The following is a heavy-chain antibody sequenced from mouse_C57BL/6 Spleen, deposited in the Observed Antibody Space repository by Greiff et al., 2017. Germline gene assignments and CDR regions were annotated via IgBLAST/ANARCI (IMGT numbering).Heavy chain of an antibody. CDR1: GYTFTSYW. J-gene: IGHJ3*01. D-gene: IGHD3-2*02. CDR2: IYPGSGST. Sequence: LQQPGAELVKPGASVKMSCKASGYTFTSYWITWVKQRPGQGLEWIGDIYPGSGSTNYNEKFKSKATLTVDTSASTAYMQLSSLTSEDSAVYYCAREDSSGYGFAYWGQGTLVTVSA. CDR3: AREDSSGYGFAY. V-gene: IGHV1-55*01.